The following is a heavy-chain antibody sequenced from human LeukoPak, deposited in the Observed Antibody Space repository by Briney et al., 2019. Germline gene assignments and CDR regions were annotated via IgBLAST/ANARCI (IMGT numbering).Heavy chain of an antibody. V-gene: IGHV3-7*01. D-gene: IGHD6-19*01. J-gene: IGHJ4*02. Sequence: GGSLRLSCSASGLTFSYYWMSWVRQAPGKGLEWVANIKQDGSEEFYVDSLKGRLTISRDNSKNTLYLQMNSLRAEDTAVYYCARLNSGWLTVDYWGQGTLVTVSS. CDR1: GLTFSYYW. CDR2: IKQDGSEE. CDR3: ARLNSGWLTVDY.